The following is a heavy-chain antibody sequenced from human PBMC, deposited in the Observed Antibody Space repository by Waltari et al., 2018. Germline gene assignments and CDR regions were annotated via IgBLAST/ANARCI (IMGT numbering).Heavy chain of an antibody. CDR3: ATGHPTTPFDY. Sequence: QVQLVQSGAEVKKPGASVKVSCKASGDTFTSYDYKWGRQATGQGIEWMGLMNPNSGNTGYAQKFQGRVTITRNTSISTAYMELSSLRSEDTAVYYCATGHPTTPFDYWGQGTLVTVSS. J-gene: IGHJ4*02. V-gene: IGHV1-8*03. CDR1: GDTFTSYD. CDR2: MNPNSGNT. D-gene: IGHD4-17*01.